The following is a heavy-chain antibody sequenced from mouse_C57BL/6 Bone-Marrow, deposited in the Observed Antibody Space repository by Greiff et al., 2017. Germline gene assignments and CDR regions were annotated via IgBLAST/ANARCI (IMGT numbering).Heavy chain of an antibody. CDR1: GYTFTDYY. CDR2: INPNNGGT. Sequence: EVQLQQSGPELVKPGASVKISCKASGYTFTDYYMNWVKQSHGKSLEWIGDINPNNGGTSYNQKFKGKATLTVDKSSSTAYMELRSLTSEDSAVYYCARSYYCSSPSWVAYWGQGTLVTVSA. CDR3: ARSYYCSSPSWVAY. V-gene: IGHV1-26*01. J-gene: IGHJ3*01. D-gene: IGHD1-1*01.